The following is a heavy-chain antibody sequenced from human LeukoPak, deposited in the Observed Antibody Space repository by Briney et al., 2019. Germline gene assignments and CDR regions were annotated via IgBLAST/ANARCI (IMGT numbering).Heavy chain of an antibody. CDR2: ISGSGGST. Sequence: GGSLRLSCAASGFTFSSYAMSWVRQAPGKGLEWVSVISGSGGSTYYADFVKGRFTISRDNSKNTLFLQMNSLRTEDTAVYYCTTATMIRGVSDYWGQGTLVTVSS. D-gene: IGHD3-10*01. CDR3: TTATMIRGVSDY. CDR1: GFTFSSYA. V-gene: IGHV3-23*01. J-gene: IGHJ4*02.